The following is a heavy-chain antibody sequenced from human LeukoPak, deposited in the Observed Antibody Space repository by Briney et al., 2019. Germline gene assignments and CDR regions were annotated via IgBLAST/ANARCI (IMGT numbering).Heavy chain of an antibody. CDR1: GGSISSRY. CDR3: ARDRVVRGAMYLDV. CDR2: IYYSGST. V-gene: IGHV4-59*11. D-gene: IGHD3-10*01. J-gene: IGHJ6*04. Sequence: SETLSLTCTVSGGSISSRYWSWIRQPPGKGLEWIGYIYYSGSTNYNPSLKSRVTISVDTSKNQFSLKLSSVTAADTAVYYCARDRVVRGAMYLDVWGKGTTVTVSS.